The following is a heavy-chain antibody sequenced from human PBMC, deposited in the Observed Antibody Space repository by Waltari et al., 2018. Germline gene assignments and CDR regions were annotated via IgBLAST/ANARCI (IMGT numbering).Heavy chain of an antibody. CDR2: FYYPGST. Sequence: QVQLQESGPGLVKPSQTLSLGCTVSGDSITSGDYYWRWIRQPPGKGLEWIGNFYYPGSTYYNPSLESRVSISVDTSNKQFSLKLRSVTAADTAIYFCARDDYGDYSGRFFQHWGQGALVTVSS. J-gene: IGHJ1*01. CDR1: GDSITSGDYY. V-gene: IGHV4-30-4*08. D-gene: IGHD4-17*01. CDR3: ARDDYGDYSGRFFQH.